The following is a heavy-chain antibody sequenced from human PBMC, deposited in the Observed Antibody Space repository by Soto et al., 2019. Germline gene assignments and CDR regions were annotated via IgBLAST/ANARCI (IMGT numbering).Heavy chain of an antibody. CDR3: ARDPAGYDYVWGSPALTGFDP. J-gene: IGHJ5*02. D-gene: IGHD3-16*01. Sequence: GASVKVSCKASGYTFTSYDINWVRQATGQGLEWMGWMNPSTGNTGYAQKFQGRVTITADKSTSTAYMELSSLRSEDTAVYYCARDPAGYDYVWGSPALTGFDPWGQGTLVTVSS. V-gene: IGHV1-8*01. CDR1: GYTFTSYD. CDR2: MNPSTGNT.